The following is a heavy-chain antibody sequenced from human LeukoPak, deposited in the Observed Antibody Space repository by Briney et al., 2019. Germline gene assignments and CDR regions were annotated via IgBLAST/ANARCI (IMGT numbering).Heavy chain of an antibody. CDR1: GRFLRGYY. D-gene: IGHD3-3*01. Sequence: SETLSHTCALYGRFLRGYYWSWIRQPSGKGLEWVGEMNQSGSTNFHPSLKRRLAISVDTSTNQFSLKLSSVTAADTAVYYCARYKYYDFWSGYSNFDYGGQGTLSPSPQ. CDR2: MNQSGST. V-gene: IGHV4-34*01. J-gene: IGHJ4*02. CDR3: ARYKYYDFWSGYSNFDY.